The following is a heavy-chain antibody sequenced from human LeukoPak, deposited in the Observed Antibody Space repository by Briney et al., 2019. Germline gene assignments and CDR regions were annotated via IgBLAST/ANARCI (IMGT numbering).Heavy chain of an antibody. D-gene: IGHD6-6*01. CDR1: GFTFSSYS. Sequence: PGGSLRLSCAASGFTFSSYSMNWVREAPGKGLEWVSSISSSSSYIYYADSVKGRFTISRDNAKNSLYLQMNSLRAEDTAVYYCARGNSSSSAPLYWGQGTLVTVSS. CDR3: ARGNSSSSAPLY. CDR2: ISSSSSYI. J-gene: IGHJ4*02. V-gene: IGHV3-21*01.